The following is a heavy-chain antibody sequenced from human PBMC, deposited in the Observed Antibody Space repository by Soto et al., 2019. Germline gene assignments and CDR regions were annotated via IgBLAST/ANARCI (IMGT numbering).Heavy chain of an antibody. CDR3: ARLEFWSGYRHSGVGYYGMDV. Sequence: GESLKISCKGSGYSFTSYWISWVRQMPGKGLEWMGRIDPSDSYTNYSPSFQGHVTISADKSISTAYLQWSSLKASDTAMYYCARLEFWSGYRHSGVGYYGMDVWGQGTTVTVSS. J-gene: IGHJ6*02. D-gene: IGHD3-3*01. V-gene: IGHV5-10-1*01. CDR2: IDPSDSYT. CDR1: GYSFTSYW.